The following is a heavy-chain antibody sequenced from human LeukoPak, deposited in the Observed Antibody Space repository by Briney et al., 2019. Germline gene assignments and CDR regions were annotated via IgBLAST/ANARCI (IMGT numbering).Heavy chain of an antibody. CDR3: AKGEGGSSSWYDFYDYGMDV. D-gene: IGHD6-13*01. Sequence: PGGSLRLSCAASGFTFNRYAMHWVRQAPGKGLEWVAVMSNDGTKEYSADSVKGRFTISRDNSKNTLYLTMDSLRAEDTAVYYCAKGEGGSSSWYDFYDYGMDVWGKGTTVTVSS. V-gene: IGHV3-30*18. CDR2: MSNDGTKE. J-gene: IGHJ6*04. CDR1: GFTFNRYA.